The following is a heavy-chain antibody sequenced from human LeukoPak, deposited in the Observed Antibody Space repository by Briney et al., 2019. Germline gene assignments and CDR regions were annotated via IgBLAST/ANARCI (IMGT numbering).Heavy chain of an antibody. CDR3: AKDWSGTAGYYFDY. Sequence: GGSLRLSCAASGFTFSSYWMSWVRQAPGKGLEWVANIKQDGSEKYYVDSVKGRFTISRDNAKNSLYLQMNSLRAEDTALYYCAKDWSGTAGYYFDYWGQGTLVTVSS. CDR1: GFTFSSYW. V-gene: IGHV3-7*03. J-gene: IGHJ4*02. CDR2: IKQDGSEK. D-gene: IGHD3-3*01.